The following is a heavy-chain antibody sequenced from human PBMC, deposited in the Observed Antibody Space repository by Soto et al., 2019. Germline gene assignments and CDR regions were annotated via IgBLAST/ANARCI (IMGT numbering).Heavy chain of an antibody. CDR1: GGSISTGGYC. J-gene: IGHJ5*02. CDR2: IYHSGST. D-gene: IGHD2-2*01. Sequence: QLQLPESGSGLVKPSQTLSLTCAVSGGSISTGGYCCIWIRQPTGKSLEWIGYIYHSGSTYYNTSLRSRRTISVDSSKNKFSLKLSSVAAADTAGYCSARLPDRWRQGTLGTVAS. V-gene: IGHV4-30-2*01. CDR3: ARLPDR.